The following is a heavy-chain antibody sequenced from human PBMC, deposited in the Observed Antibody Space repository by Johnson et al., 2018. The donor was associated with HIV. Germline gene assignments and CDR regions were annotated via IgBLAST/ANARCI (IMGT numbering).Heavy chain of an antibody. J-gene: IGHJ3*02. D-gene: IGHD3-22*01. CDR1: GFTFSDYY. CDR3: ARDRGYWDAFDI. Sequence: QVLLVESGGGLVKPGGSLRLSCAASGFTFSDYYMSWIRQTPGQGLEWVSYISSSGTTVYHTDSVKGRFSISRDNAKHSLYLQMNSLRAEDTAVYYCARDRGYWDAFDIWGQGTMVTVSS. V-gene: IGHV3-11*04. CDR2: ISSSGTTV.